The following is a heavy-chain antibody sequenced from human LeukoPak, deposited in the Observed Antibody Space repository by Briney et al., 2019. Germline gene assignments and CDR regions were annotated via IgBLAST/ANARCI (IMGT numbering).Heavy chain of an antibody. CDR3: AREPTSMGSDY. D-gene: IGHD5-18*01. J-gene: IGHJ4*02. CDR1: GFTFSSYA. Sequence: GGSLRLSCAASGFTFSSYAMSWVRQAPGKGLEWVSAISGSGGSTYYADSVKGRFTISRDNSKNTLYLQMNSLRADDAAVYYCAREPTSMGSDYWGQGTLVTVSS. V-gene: IGHV3-23*01. CDR2: ISGSGGST.